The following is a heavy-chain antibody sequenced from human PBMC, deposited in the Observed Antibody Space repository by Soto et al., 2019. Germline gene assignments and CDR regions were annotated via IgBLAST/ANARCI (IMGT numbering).Heavy chain of an antibody. D-gene: IGHD2-15*01. J-gene: IGHJ6*02. V-gene: IGHV4-31*03. CDR3: ARAVWLLLPPYYYYGMDV. CDR1: GGSISSGGYY. Sequence: QVQLQESGPGLVKPSQTLSLTCTVSGGSISSGGYYWGWIRQHPGKGLEWIGYIYYSGSTYYNPSLKSRVTISVDTSKNQFSLKLSSVTAADTAVYYCARAVWLLLPPYYYYGMDVWGQGTTVTVSS. CDR2: IYYSGST.